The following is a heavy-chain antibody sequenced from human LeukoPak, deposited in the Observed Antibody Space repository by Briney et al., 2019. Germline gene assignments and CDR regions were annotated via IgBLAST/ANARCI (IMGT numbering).Heavy chain of an antibody. CDR3: ARGSRSFY. Sequence: GGSLRLSCAASGFTFSDFWMSWVRQAPGMGLEWVATIKQDGSEKYCVDSVKGRFTISRDNAKNSVYLQMNSLRAEDTALYYCARGSRSFYWGQGTLVIVSS. CDR1: GFTFSDFW. D-gene: IGHD2-2*01. J-gene: IGHJ4*02. CDR2: IKQDGSEK. V-gene: IGHV3-7*01.